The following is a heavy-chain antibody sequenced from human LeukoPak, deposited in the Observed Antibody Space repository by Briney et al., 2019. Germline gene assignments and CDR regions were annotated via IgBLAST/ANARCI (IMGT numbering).Heavy chain of an antibody. CDR1: GYTFTSYG. Sequence: GASVKVSCKASGYTFTSYGISWVRQAPGQGLEWMGWISAYNGNTNYAQKLQGRVTMTTDTSTSTAYMELRSLRSDDTAVYYCARGGFVFGYSSGWYYFDYWGQGTLVTVSS. CDR2: ISAYNGNT. J-gene: IGHJ4*02. D-gene: IGHD6-19*01. V-gene: IGHV1-18*01. CDR3: ARGGFVFGYSSGWYYFDY.